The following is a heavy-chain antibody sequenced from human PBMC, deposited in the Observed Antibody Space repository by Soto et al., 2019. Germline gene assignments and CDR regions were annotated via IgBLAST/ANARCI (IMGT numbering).Heavy chain of an antibody. V-gene: IGHV1-69*01. D-gene: IGHD3-22*01. Sequence: QVQLVQSGAEVKKPGSSVKVSCKASGDTFSSYAISWVRQAPGQGLEWMGGIIPIFGTANYAQKFQGRVTITADESTSTAYMELSSLRSEDTAVYYCARDGSGYLSRASPMDVWGQGTTVTASS. J-gene: IGHJ6*02. CDR1: GDTFSSYA. CDR2: IIPIFGTA. CDR3: ARDGSGYLSRASPMDV.